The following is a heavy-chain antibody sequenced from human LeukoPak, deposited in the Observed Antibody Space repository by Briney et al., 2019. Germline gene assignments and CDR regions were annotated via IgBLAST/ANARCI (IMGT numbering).Heavy chain of an antibody. D-gene: IGHD1-1*01. CDR2: ISGSGTYT. CDR1: GFTFSNYA. Sequence: GGSLRLSCVASGFTFSNYAMTWVRQAPGKGLEWVSGISGSGTYTYYSDSVRGRFTISRDNSKNTLYLQMDTLRAEGTAVYYCARANWNDGGEVAYWGQGTLGSVSS. V-gene: IGHV3-23*01. J-gene: IGHJ4*02. CDR3: ARANWNDGGEVAY.